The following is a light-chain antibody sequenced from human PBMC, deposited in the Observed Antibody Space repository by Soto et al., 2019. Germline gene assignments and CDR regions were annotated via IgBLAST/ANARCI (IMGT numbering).Light chain of an antibody. V-gene: IGKV3-20*01. Sequence: EIVLTQSPGTLSLSPGERATLSCRASQSVSSSSLAWYQQKPGQAPRLLIYGASSRATGIPDRFSGSGSGTDFPLTISRLEPEDFAVYYCQQYGSPPWTFGQGTKVEIK. CDR3: QQYGSPPWT. CDR2: GAS. J-gene: IGKJ1*01. CDR1: QSVSSSS.